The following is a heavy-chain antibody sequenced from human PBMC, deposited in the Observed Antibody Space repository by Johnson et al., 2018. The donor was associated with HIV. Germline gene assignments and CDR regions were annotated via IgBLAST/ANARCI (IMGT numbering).Heavy chain of an antibody. D-gene: IGHD2-2*01. J-gene: IGHJ3*02. CDR1: GFSFDDYG. CDR3: AKEGYCSSTSCYENAFDI. V-gene: IGHV3-20*04. Sequence: VQLVESGGGVVRPGGSLRLSCAASGFSFDDYGMSWVRQAPGKGLEWVSGINWNGGSTGYADSVKGRFSISRDNAKNSLCLQMNSLRAEDTAVYYCAKEGYCSSTSCYENAFDIWGQGTMVTVSS. CDR2: INWNGGST.